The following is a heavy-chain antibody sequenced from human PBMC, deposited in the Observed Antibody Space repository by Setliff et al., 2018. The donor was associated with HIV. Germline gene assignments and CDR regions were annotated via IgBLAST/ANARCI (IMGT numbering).Heavy chain of an antibody. CDR2: ISAYNGNT. J-gene: IGHJ6*02. D-gene: IGHD3-16*01. Sequence: ASVKVSCKASGYTFTSYGISWVRQAPGQGLEWMGWISAYNGNTNYAQKLQGRVTVTTDTSTSTAYMELRSLRSEDTAVYCCARDSRARGIEYGMDVWGQGTTVTVSS. CDR3: ARDSRARGIEYGMDV. CDR1: GYTFTSYG. V-gene: IGHV1-18*01.